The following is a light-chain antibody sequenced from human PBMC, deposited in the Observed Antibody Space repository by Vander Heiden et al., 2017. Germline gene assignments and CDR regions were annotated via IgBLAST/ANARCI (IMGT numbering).Light chain of an antibody. V-gene: IGLV2-14*01. CDR3: SSYTSSSTLV. CDR1: SSDVGGYNY. J-gene: IGLJ2*01. CDR2: DVS. Sequence: QSALTQPASVSGSPGQSITISCPGTSSDVGGYNYVSWYQQHPGKAPKLMIYDVSNRPSGVSNRFSGYKSGNTASLTIAGLQAEDEADYYCSSYTSSSTLVFGGGTKLTVL.